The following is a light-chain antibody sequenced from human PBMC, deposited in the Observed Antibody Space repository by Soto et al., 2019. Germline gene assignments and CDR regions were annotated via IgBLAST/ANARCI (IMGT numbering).Light chain of an antibody. J-gene: IGLJ1*01. CDR2: GNT. CDR1: TSNIGGST. Sequence: QSLLTQPPSACGTPGQRVTIACSGSTSNIGGSTVSWYQQFPGAAPKLLIYGNTQRPLGVPVRFSASKSDTSASLAISGLQSEDEADYYCATWNDGVFVFEIGTKVTV. V-gene: IGLV1-44*01. CDR3: ATWNDGVFV.